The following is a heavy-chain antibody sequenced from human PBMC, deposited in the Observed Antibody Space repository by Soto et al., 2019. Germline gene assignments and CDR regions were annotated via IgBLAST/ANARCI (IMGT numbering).Heavy chain of an antibody. V-gene: IGHV1-46*01. D-gene: IGHD6-6*01. Sequence: QVQLVQSGAEVKKPGASVKVSCKASGYTFTDYRMIWVRQAPGQGLEWMGIINPSGASTNYAQKFQGRVTLTRDSFTSTVYMELSSLRSEDTAVYYCARPAGRLSNWFDPWCQGTLVTVAS. CDR2: INPSGAST. J-gene: IGHJ5*02. CDR3: ARPAGRLSNWFDP. CDR1: GYTFTDYR.